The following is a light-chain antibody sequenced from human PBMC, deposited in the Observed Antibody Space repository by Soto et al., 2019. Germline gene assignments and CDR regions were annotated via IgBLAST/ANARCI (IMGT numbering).Light chain of an antibody. J-gene: IGKJ1*01. CDR2: GAS. V-gene: IGKV3-20*01. CDR1: QIVNSDY. CDR3: QQYVNSPGT. Sequence: EIVLTQSPGTLSLSPGERATLSCGASQIVNSDYFAWFQLKPGQAPRLLIYGASRRATGIQDRFSVSGSGTGFNLTINRLEPEDFAMYYCQQYVNSPGTFGQGSRIEIK.